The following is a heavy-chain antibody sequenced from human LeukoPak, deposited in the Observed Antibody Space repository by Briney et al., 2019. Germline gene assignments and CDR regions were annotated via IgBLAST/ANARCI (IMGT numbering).Heavy chain of an antibody. CDR3: ARAYYYDSSGYDY. CDR1: GFTFSSYA. Sequence: GGSLRLSCAASGFTFSSYAMHWVRQAPGKGLEWVAVISYDGSNKYYADSVKGRFTISRDNSKNTLYLQMNSLRAEDTAVYYCARAYYYDSSGYDYWGQGTLVTVSS. V-gene: IGHV3-30*04. D-gene: IGHD3-22*01. J-gene: IGHJ4*02. CDR2: ISYDGSNK.